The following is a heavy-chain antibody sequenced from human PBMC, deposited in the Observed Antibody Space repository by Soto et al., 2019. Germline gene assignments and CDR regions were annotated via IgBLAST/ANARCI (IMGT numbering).Heavy chain of an antibody. D-gene: IGHD2-2*01. CDR3: AKGYCSGPSCYRGYGIDV. CDR2: ISYEEINNK. CDR1: GFSFRNYG. V-gene: IGHV3-30*18. J-gene: IGHJ6*02. Sequence: QVQLVQSGGGVVQPGRSLRLSCVASGFSFRNYGMHWVRQAPGKGLEWVAVISYEEINNKNYADSVKGRFTISRDNSENTLFLQMDSLRAEDTAVYYCAKGYCSGPSCYRGYGIDVWGQGTTVTVSS.